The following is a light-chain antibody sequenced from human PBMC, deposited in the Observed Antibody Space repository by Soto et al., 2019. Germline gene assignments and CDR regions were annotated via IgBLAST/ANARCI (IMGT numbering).Light chain of an antibody. CDR2: DVS. Sequence: ALTHPRSVSGSPGQSVTISCTGTSSDVGAYNYVSWYQQHPGKAPKFMIYDVSKRPSGVPDRFSGSKSGNTASLTISGLQAEDEADYYCCSYAGTYSYVFGTGTKVTVL. J-gene: IGLJ1*01. CDR3: CSYAGTYSYV. CDR1: SSDVGAYNY. V-gene: IGLV2-11*01.